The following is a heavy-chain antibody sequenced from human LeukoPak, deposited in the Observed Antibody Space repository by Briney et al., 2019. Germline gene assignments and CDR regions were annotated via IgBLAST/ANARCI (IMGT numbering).Heavy chain of an antibody. CDR3: ARLSSRGYEISWWFDP. D-gene: IGHD5-12*01. Sequence: GESLKISCKGDGYTFTNYWIGWVRQMPGKGLEWMGIIYPGDSDTRYSPSFQGQVTISADKSINTAYLQWSSLKASDTAIYYCARLSSRGYEISWWFDPWGQGTLVTVSS. CDR1: GYTFTNYW. J-gene: IGHJ5*02. CDR2: IYPGDSDT. V-gene: IGHV5-51*01.